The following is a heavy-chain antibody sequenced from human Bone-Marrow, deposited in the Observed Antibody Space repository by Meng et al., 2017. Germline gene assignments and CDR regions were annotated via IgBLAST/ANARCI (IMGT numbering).Heavy chain of an antibody. D-gene: IGHD3-10*01. V-gene: IGHV1-2*02. J-gene: IGHJ4*02. Sequence: ASVKVSCKASGYTFTGYYMHWVRQAPGQGLEWMGWINPNSGGTNYAQKFQGRVTMTSDTSISTAYMELSRLRSDDTAVYYCARSRSGSYYHYFDFWGQGTLVTVSS. CDR2: INPNSGGT. CDR3: ARSRSGSYYHYFDF. CDR1: GYTFTGYY.